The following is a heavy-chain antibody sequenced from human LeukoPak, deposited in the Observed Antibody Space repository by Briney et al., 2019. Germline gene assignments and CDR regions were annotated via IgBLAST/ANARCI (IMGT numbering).Heavy chain of an antibody. CDR2: IYYSGST. V-gene: IGHV4-59*01. D-gene: IGHD3-22*01. J-gene: IGHJ3*02. Sequence: SETLSLTCTVSGGSISSYYWSWIRQPPGKGLEWIGYIYYSGSTNYNPSLKSRVTISVDTSKNQFSLKLSSMTAADTAVYYCATYYYDSSGWDAFDIWGQGTMVTVSS. CDR1: GGSISSYY. CDR3: ATYYYDSSGWDAFDI.